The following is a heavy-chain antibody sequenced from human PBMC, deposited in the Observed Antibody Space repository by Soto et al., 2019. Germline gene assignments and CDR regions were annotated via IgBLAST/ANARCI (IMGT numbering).Heavy chain of an antibody. D-gene: IGHD2-21*02. CDR3: ARGSFVTQYYYYHMDG. CDR2: IYYSGSV. CDR1: SDSISRSHW. Sequence: SETLSLTCAVSSDSISRSHWLTWVRQSPGKGLEWLGDIYYSGSVYYNPSLRSRISISMDKSNNQFSLNLSSVTAADTAVYYCARGSFVTQYYYYHMDGWGKGTPVTVSS. V-gene: IGHV4-4*02. J-gene: IGHJ6*03.